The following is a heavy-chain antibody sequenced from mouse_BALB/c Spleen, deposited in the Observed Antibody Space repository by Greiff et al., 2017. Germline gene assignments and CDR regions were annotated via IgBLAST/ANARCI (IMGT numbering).Heavy chain of an antibody. CDR3: TRSRGWLLPLAY. J-gene: IGHJ3*01. Sequence: QVQLQQPGAELVKPGASVKLSCKASGYTFTSYYMYWVKQRPGQGLEWIGEINPSNGGTNFNEKFKSKATLTVDKSSSTAYMQLSSLTSEDSAVYYCTRSRGWLLPLAYWGQGTLVTVSA. V-gene: IGHV1S81*02. CDR1: GYTFTSYY. D-gene: IGHD2-3*01. CDR2: INPSNGGT.